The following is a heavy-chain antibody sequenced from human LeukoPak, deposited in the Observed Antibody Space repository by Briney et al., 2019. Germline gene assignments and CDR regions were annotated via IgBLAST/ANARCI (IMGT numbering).Heavy chain of an antibody. V-gene: IGHV3-30-3*01. D-gene: IGHD1-26*01. CDR3: ARAGRKWELLTLFDY. J-gene: IGHJ4*02. Sequence: QPGGSLRLSCAASGFTFSSYAMHWVRQAPGKGLEWVAVISYDGSNKYYADSVKGRFTISRDNSKNTLYLQMNSLRAEDTAVYYCARAGRKWELLTLFDYWGQGTLVTDSS. CDR2: ISYDGSNK. CDR1: GFTFSSYA.